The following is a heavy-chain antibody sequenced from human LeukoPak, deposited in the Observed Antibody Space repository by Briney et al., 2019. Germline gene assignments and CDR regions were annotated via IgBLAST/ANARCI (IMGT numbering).Heavy chain of an antibody. CDR3: ARGPIQGDYSFDY. V-gene: IGHV1-2*06. J-gene: IGHJ4*02. Sequence: ASVKVSCTASGYTFTGYYMYWVRQAPGQGLEWMGRINPNSGGTNYAQKFQGRVTMTRDTSISTAYMELSRLRSDDTAVYYCARGPIQGDYSFDYWGQGTLVTVSS. CDR2: INPNSGGT. CDR1: GYTFTGYY. D-gene: IGHD4-17*01.